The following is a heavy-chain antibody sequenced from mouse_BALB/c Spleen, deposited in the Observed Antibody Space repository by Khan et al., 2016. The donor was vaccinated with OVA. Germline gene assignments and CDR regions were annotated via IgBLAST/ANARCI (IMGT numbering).Heavy chain of an antibody. CDR3: ARTARIKY. J-gene: IGHJ2*01. V-gene: IGHV3-2*02. CDR2: ISYSGST. CDR1: GYSITSGYG. D-gene: IGHD1-2*01. Sequence: EVQLQESGPGLVKPSQSLSLTCTVTGYSITSGYGWNWIRQFPGNKLEWMGYISYSGSTKYNTSLKSRISITRETSKNQFILQLNSVTTEETATXYCARTARIKYWGQGTTLTVSS.